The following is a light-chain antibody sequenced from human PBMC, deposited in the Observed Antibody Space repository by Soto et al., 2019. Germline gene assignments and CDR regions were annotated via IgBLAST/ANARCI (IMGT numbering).Light chain of an antibody. Sequence: EIVLTQSPATLSLSPGERATLSCRASQSVSIDLAWYQQKPGQAPRLLIYDASNRATGIAARFSGGGSGTDFTLTISSPEPEDFAVYYCQQRSNWPPVTFGPGTKVDIK. CDR2: DAS. CDR1: QSVSID. J-gene: IGKJ3*01. CDR3: QQRSNWPPVT. V-gene: IGKV3-11*01.